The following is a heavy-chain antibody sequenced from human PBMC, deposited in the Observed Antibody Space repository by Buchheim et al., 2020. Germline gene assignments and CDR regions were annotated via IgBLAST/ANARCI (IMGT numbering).Heavy chain of an antibody. V-gene: IGHV3-74*01. CDR3: ARVGYPAAETTQYFQY. Sequence: EVQLVESGGGLVQPGGSLRLSCAASGFTFSSYWMHWVRQAPGKGLVWVSRINRDGSRTNYADSVKGRFTISRDNAKNTLYLQMNSLGAEDTAVYYCARVGYPAAETTQYFQYWGQGT. D-gene: IGHD1-1*01. J-gene: IGHJ1*01. CDR2: INRDGSRT. CDR1: GFTFSSYW.